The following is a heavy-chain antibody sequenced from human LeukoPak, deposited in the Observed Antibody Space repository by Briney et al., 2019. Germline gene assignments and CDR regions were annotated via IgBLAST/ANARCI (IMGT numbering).Heavy chain of an antibody. CDR1: GYTLTELS. CDR2: FYPEDGET. Sequence: GASVKVSCKVSGYTLTELSMHWVRQAPGKGLEWMGGFYPEDGETIYAQKFQGRVTMTEDTSTNTAYMELSSLRSEDTAVYYCATAGPGYYYYGMDVWGKGTTVTVSS. J-gene: IGHJ6*04. CDR3: ATAGPGYYYYGMDV. V-gene: IGHV1-24*01. D-gene: IGHD3-10*01.